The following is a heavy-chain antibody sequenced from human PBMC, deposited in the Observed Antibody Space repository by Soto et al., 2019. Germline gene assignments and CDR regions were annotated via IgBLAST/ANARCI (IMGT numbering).Heavy chain of an antibody. V-gene: IGHV1-69*13. D-gene: IGHD6-19*01. CDR3: ALYSSGWYPIPDY. CDR1: GGTFSSYA. CDR2: IIPIFGTA. Sequence: ASLKVSCKASGGTFSSYAISWVRQAPGQGLEWMGGIIPIFGTANYAQKFQGRVTITADESTSTAYMELSSLRSEDTAVYYCALYSSGWYPIPDYWGQGTLVTVSS. J-gene: IGHJ4*02.